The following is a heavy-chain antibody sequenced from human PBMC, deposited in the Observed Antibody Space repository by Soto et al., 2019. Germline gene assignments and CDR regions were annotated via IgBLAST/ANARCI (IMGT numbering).Heavy chain of an antibody. CDR2: IWYDGSNK. D-gene: IGHD2-8*01. V-gene: IGHV3-33*08. Sequence: PGGSLRLSCAASGFSFDTYALHWVRQAPGTGLEWVAVIWYDGSNKYYADSVKGRFTISRDNSKNTLYLQMNSLRAEDTAVYYCARDSRFYCTNGVCYRGGDAKHYYYGMDVWGQGTTVTVSS. CDR3: ARDSRFYCTNGVCYRGGDAKHYYYGMDV. CDR1: GFSFDTYA. J-gene: IGHJ6*02.